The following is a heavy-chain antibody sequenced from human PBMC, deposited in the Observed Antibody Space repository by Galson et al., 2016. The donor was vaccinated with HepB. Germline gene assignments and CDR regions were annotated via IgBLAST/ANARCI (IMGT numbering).Heavy chain of an antibody. CDR1: GFTFNTYT. J-gene: IGHJ5*02. CDR2: ISDGGATV. CDR3: ARAGSPTWDWLSDP. Sequence: SLRLSCAASGFTFNTYTMNWVRQAPGKGLEWISYISDGGATVHYADSVQGRFTISRDNAKNSLYLQMSSLRAEDTAVYYCARAGSPTWDWLSDPWGQGTLVTVSS. D-gene: IGHD2/OR15-2a*01. V-gene: IGHV3-48*01.